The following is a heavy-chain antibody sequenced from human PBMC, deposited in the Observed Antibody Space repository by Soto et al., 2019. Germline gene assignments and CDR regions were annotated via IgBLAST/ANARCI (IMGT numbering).Heavy chain of an antibody. J-gene: IGHJ6*02. CDR1: GYTFTGHY. D-gene: IGHD3-10*01. Sequence: ASVKVSCKASGYTFTGHYMHWVRQAPGQGLEWMGWINPNSGGTNYAQKFQGWVTMTRDTSISTAYMELSRLRSDDTAVYYCARGGSLWFGELSAYYYGMDVWGQGTTVTVSS. CDR3: ARGGSLWFGELSAYYYGMDV. CDR2: INPNSGGT. V-gene: IGHV1-2*04.